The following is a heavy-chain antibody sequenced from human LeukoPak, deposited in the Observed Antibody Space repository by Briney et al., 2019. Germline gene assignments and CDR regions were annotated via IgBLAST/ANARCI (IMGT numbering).Heavy chain of an antibody. Sequence: GGSLRLSCAASGFTVSSDYMSWVRQAPGKGLEWVSYISSSSSTIYYADSVKGRFTISRDNAKNSLYLQMNSLRAEDTAVYYCARGYCSSTSCYRNRWFDPWGQGTLVTVSS. D-gene: IGHD2-2*01. CDR3: ARGYCSSTSCYRNRWFDP. CDR1: GFTVSSDY. V-gene: IGHV3-48*01. CDR2: ISSSSSTI. J-gene: IGHJ5*02.